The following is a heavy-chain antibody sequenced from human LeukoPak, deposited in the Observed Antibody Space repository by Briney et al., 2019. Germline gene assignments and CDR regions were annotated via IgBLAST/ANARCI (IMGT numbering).Heavy chain of an antibody. CDR3: ARLEAYSSGWYVHDAFDI. CDR2: IYYSGST. Sequence: SETLSLTCTVSGGSISSSSYYWGWIRQPPGKGLEWNGSIYYSGSTYYNPALKSRVTISVDTSKNQFSLKLSSVTAADTAVYYCARLEAYSSGWYVHDAFDIWGQGTMVTVSS. V-gene: IGHV4-39*01. D-gene: IGHD6-19*01. J-gene: IGHJ3*02. CDR1: GGSISSSSYY.